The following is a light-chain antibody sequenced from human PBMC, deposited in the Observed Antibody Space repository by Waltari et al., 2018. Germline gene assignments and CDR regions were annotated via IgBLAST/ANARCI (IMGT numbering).Light chain of an antibody. CDR1: QNITNNY. J-gene: IGKJ4*01. Sequence: EVILTQSPDTLSLSPGARATLSCRASQNITNNYLAWYKQKPGLAPRLLIYDSPSRATGVPDRFSGSGSGTDFTLTIGRLEPEDYAVYYCQQYENSPLTFGGGTQVETK. V-gene: IGKV3-20*01. CDR3: QQYENSPLT. CDR2: DSP.